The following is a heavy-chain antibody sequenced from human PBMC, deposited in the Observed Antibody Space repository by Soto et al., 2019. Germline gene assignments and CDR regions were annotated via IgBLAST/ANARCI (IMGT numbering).Heavy chain of an antibody. Sequence: SEALALTCSLYGGSFSVFYWSWIRQPPGKGLEWIGEINHSGSTNYNPSLKSRVTLSVDTSKNQFSLKLSSLTAADTAVYYCARPYYIAAAGTGFNYWGPGTLVTVSS. CDR3: ARPYYIAAAGTGFNY. V-gene: IGHV4-34*01. D-gene: IGHD6-13*01. CDR1: GGSFSVFY. J-gene: IGHJ4*02. CDR2: INHSGST.